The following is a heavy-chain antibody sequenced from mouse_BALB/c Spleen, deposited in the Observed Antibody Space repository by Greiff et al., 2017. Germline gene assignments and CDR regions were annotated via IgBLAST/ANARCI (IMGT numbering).Heavy chain of an antibody. CDR1: GFNIKDTY. D-gene: IGHD2-14*01. CDR3: ARWTYYRYYDY. CDR2: IDPANGNT. J-gene: IGHJ2*01. V-gene: IGHV14-3*02. Sequence: EVQLQESGAELVKPGASVKLSCTASGFNIKDTYMHWVKQRPEQGLEWIGRIDPANGNTKYDPKFQGKATITADTSSNTAYLQLSSLTSEDTAVYYRARWTYYRYYDYWGQGTTLTVSS.